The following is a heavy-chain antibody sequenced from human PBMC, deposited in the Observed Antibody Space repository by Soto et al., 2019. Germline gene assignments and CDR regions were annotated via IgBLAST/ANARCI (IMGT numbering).Heavy chain of an antibody. J-gene: IGHJ5*02. D-gene: IGHD6-6*01. Sequence: GASVKVSCKASGYTFTSYAMHWVRQAPGQRLEWMGWINAGNGNTKYSQKFQGRVTITRDISASTAYMELSSLRSEDTAVYYCARVRIAARSFDPWGQGTLVTVSS. CDR3: ARVRIAARSFDP. V-gene: IGHV1-3*01. CDR1: GYTFTSYA. CDR2: INAGNGNT.